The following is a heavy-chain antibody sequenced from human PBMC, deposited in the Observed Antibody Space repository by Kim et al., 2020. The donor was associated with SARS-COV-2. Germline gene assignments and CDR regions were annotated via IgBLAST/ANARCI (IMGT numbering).Heavy chain of an antibody. CDR3: ARGIIAARPGWFDP. CDR2: IYYSGST. CDR1: GGSISSYY. V-gene: IGHV4-59*13. J-gene: IGHJ5*02. D-gene: IGHD6-6*01. Sequence: SETLSLTCTVSGGSISSYYWSWIRQPPGKGLEWIGYIYYSGSTNYNPSLKSRVTISVDTSKNQFSLKLSSVTAADTAVYYCARGIIAARPGWFDPWGQGTLVTVSP.